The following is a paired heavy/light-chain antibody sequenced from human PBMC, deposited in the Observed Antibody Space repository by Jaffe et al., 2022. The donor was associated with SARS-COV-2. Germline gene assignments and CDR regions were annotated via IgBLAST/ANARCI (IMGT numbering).Light chain of an antibody. CDR1: NSDVGSYNL. CDR3: CSYAGSNTFRV. V-gene: IGLV2-23*02. Sequence: QSALTQPASVSGSPGQSITISCTGTNSDVGSYNLVSWYQHHPGKAPKLLICEDSKRPSGVSNRFSGSKSGNTASLTISGLQAEDEADYYCCSYAGSNTFRVFGGGTRLTVL. CDR2: EDS. J-gene: IGLJ2*01.
Heavy chain of an antibody. CDR3: ARDRNYDSSGGFDS. CDR2: IYYSGST. CDR1: GDSISSGYYY. V-gene: IGHV4-31*03. Sequence: QVQLQESGPGLVKPSQTLSLTCTVSGDSISSGYYYWSWIRQHPEKGLEWIGYIYYSGSTYYNPSLKSRVTISVDTSKNQFSLKLNSVTAADTAVYYCARDRNYDSSGGFDSWGQGTLVTVSS. D-gene: IGHD3-22*01. J-gene: IGHJ4*02.